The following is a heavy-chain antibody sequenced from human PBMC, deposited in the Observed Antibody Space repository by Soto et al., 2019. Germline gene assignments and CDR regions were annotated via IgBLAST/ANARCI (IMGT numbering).Heavy chain of an antibody. CDR1: GDSVSSNSAA. CDR3: ATQWLGVLLSHTDGYAFHI. V-gene: IGHV6-1*01. Sequence: SQTLSLTCVISGDSVSSNSAAWNWIRQSPSRGLEWLGRTYYRSKWYNDYAVSVKSRITINPDTSKNQFSLQLNSVTPEDTAVYYCATQWLGVLLSHTDGYAFHICGQGTLVTVSS. D-gene: IGHD3-10*01. J-gene: IGHJ3*02. CDR2: TYYRSKWYN.